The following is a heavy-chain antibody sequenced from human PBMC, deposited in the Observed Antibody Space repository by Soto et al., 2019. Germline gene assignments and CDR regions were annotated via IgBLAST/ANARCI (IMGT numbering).Heavy chain of an antibody. J-gene: IGHJ5*01. CDR3: VRHEGHGVEDWFDP. V-gene: IGHV4-39*01. CDR2: FYYSGST. D-gene: IGHD2-8*01. CDR1: GGSISSSSYY. Sequence: SETLSLTCAVSGGSISSSSYYWGWIRQPPGKGLEWIGSFYYSGSTYYNPSLNSRVTISVDTSKNQFSLKLRSVTAADTVVYYCVRHEGHGVEDWFDPWGQGILVTVSS.